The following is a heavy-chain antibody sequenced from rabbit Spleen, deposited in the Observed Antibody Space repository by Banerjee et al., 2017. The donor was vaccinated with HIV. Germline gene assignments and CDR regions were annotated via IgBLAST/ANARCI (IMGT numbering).Heavy chain of an antibody. CDR3: ARGDVPYSDWGYFAL. J-gene: IGHJ4*01. CDR1: GFDFSRYG. Sequence: QEQLVESGGGLVQPGGSLKLSCKASGFDFSRYGVSWVRQAPGKGLEWIGYIDPVFGSTYYASWVNGRFTISSHNAQNTLYLQLNSLTAADTATYFCARGDVPYSDWGYFALWGPGTLVTVS. D-gene: IGHD1-1*01. CDR2: IDPVFGST. V-gene: IGHV1S47*01.